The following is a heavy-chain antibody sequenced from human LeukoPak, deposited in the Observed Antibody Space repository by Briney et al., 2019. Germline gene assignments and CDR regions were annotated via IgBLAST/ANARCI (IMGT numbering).Heavy chain of an antibody. V-gene: IGHV3-48*03. Sequence: GGSLRLSCAASGFTFSSCEMNWVRQAPGKGLEWVSYISSSGSTIYYADSVKGRFTISRDNAKKSLYLQMNSLRAEDTAVYYCARDSLYCSGGSCYSWNFDYWGQGTLVTVSS. CDR1: GFTFSSCE. D-gene: IGHD2-15*01. CDR3: ARDSLYCSGGSCYSWNFDY. J-gene: IGHJ4*02. CDR2: ISSSGSTI.